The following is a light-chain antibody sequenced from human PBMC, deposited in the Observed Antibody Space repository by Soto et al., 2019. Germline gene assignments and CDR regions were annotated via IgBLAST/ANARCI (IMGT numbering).Light chain of an antibody. CDR2: DVS. CDR3: CSYAGSNTYV. J-gene: IGLJ1*01. Sequence: QSALTQPHSVSGSPGQSVTISCTGTSSDVGGYNYVSWHQQHPGKAPKLMIYDVSKRPSGVPDRFSGSKSGNTASLTLSGLQAEDEADYYCCSYAGSNTYVFGTGTKLTVL. CDR1: SSDVGGYNY. V-gene: IGLV2-11*01.